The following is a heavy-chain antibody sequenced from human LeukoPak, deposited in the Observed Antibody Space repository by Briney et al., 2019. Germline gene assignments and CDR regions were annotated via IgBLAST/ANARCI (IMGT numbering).Heavy chain of an antibody. J-gene: IGHJ3*02. CDR3: ARELWLKVFDI. Sequence: CXASGFTFSTYSMNWVRQAPGKGLEWVSAISGRSDYIFYADSVRGRFTISRDNAKNSLYLQMNNLRAEDTAVYYCARELWLKVFDIWGQGTMVTVSS. CDR2: ISGRSDYI. D-gene: IGHD3-10*01. V-gene: IGHV3-21*06. CDR1: GFTFSTYS.